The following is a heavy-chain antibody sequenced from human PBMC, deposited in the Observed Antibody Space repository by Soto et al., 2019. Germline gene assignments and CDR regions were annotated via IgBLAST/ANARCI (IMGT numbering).Heavy chain of an antibody. D-gene: IGHD2-15*01. J-gene: IGHJ6*03. V-gene: IGHV1-24*01. Sequence: ASVKVSCKVSGYTLTELSMHWVRQAPGKGLEWMGGFDPEDGETIYAQKFQGRVTMTEDTSTDTAYMELSSLRSEDTAVYYCATKVAAEKDYYYYYMDVWGKGTTVTVSS. CDR3: ATKVAAEKDYYYYYMDV. CDR2: FDPEDGET. CDR1: GYTLTELS.